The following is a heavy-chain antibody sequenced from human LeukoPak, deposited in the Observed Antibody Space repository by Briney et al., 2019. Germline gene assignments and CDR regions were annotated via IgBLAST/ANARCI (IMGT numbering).Heavy chain of an antibody. D-gene: IGHD2-2*01. CDR3: ARVGGSNFYYYGLDV. Sequence: SETLSLTCTVSGGSVGSSSYYWSWIRQPPGKGLEWIGYIYYSGSTNYNPSLKSRVTISIDTSKTQFSLKLSSVTAADTAVYYCARVGGSNFYYYGLDVWGQGTTVTVSS. CDR2: IYYSGST. J-gene: IGHJ6*02. CDR1: GGSVGSSSYY. V-gene: IGHV4-61*01.